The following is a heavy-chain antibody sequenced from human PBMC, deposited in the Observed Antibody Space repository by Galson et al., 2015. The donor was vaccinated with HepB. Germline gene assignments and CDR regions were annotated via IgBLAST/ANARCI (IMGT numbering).Heavy chain of an antibody. D-gene: IGHD3-16*02. CDR1: GYTFTSHD. CDR3: ARGPLDDYVLGSYRYRGHV. V-gene: IGHV1-8*01. CDR2: MNPNSGNT. J-gene: IGHJ6*02. Sequence: SVKVSCKASGYTFTSHDIIWVRQATGQGLEWMGWMNPNSGNTGYAEKFKGRVTMTRDTSKSTAYMELSSLTSEDTAVYYCARGPLDDYVLGSYRYRGHVWGQGTTVTVSS.